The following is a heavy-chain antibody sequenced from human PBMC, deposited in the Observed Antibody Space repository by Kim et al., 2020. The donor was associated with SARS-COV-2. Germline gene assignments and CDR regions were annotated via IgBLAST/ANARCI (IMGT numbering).Heavy chain of an antibody. CDR3: ARENCSGGSCKDWYFDL. D-gene: IGHD2-15*01. V-gene: IGHV1-69*01. J-gene: IGHJ2*01. Sequence: FQGRVTMTADESTSTAYMELSSLRSEDTAVYYCARENCSGGSCKDWYFDLWGRGTLVTVSS.